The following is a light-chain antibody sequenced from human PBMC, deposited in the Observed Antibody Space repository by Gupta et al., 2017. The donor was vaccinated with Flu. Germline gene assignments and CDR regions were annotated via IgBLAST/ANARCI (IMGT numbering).Light chain of an antibody. Sequence: SYELTQPPSVSVAPGQTATITCGGNNLGRKSGHWYQQRPGQAPVIVVNDDSDRPSGIPRRFSGATFGNTATLTVSRVEAGDEADYYCQVWDSDSDHVVFGGGTRLTVL. V-gene: IGLV3-21*02. CDR2: DDS. CDR3: QVWDSDSDHVV. J-gene: IGLJ3*02. CDR1: NLGRKS.